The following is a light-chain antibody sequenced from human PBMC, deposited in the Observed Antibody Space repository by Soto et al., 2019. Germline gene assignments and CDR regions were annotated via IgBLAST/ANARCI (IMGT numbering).Light chain of an antibody. CDR3: QQHGTSTSMYS. Sequence: EIVLTQSPGTLSLSPGERATLSCRASESVSSKYSAWYQQKPGQAPRLLLYDVSSRATGIPDRFSGSGSGTDFTLTISRLEPEDFAVYYCQQHGTSTSMYSFGQGTKLEIK. CDR2: DVS. J-gene: IGKJ2*03. V-gene: IGKV3-20*01. CDR1: ESVSSKY.